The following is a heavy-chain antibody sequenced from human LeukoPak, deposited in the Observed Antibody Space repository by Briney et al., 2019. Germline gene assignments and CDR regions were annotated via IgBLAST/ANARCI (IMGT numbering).Heavy chain of an antibody. CDR3: ARQGVGYCSSTSCYNWFDP. CDR1: GGTFSSYA. D-gene: IGHD2-2*01. Sequence: SVKVSCTASGGTFSSYAISWVRQAPGQGLEWMGGIIPIFGTANYAQKFQGRVTITTDESTSTAYMELSSLRSEDTAVYYCARQGVGYCSSTSCYNWFDPWGQGTLVTVSS. V-gene: IGHV1-69*05. CDR2: IIPIFGTA. J-gene: IGHJ5*02.